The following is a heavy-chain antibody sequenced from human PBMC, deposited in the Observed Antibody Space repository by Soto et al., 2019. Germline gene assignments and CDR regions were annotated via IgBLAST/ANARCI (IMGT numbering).Heavy chain of an antibody. CDR2: ISYSGST. CDR1: GGSVSSASFY. Sequence: SETLSLTCTVSGGSVSSASFYWNWIRQPPGKGLEWIGYISYSGSTYYNPSLKSRVTISVDTSKNQFSLKLSSVTAADTAVYYCARQNTGANYDFWSGYTDNWFDPWGQGTLVTVSS. D-gene: IGHD3-3*01. J-gene: IGHJ5*02. V-gene: IGHV4-61*01. CDR3: ARQNTGANYDFWSGYTDNWFDP.